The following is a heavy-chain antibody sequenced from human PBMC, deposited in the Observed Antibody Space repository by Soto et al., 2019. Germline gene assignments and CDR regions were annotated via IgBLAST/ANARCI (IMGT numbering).Heavy chain of an antibody. Sequence: SETLSLTCTVSGGSISSYYWSWIRQPPGKGLEWIGYIYYSGSTNYNPSLKSRVTISVDTSKNQFSLKLSSVTAADTAVYYCARDCPEGDSSGYYFDYWGQGTLVTVSS. CDR3: ARDCPEGDSSGYYFDY. CDR2: IYYSGST. J-gene: IGHJ4*02. D-gene: IGHD3-22*01. CDR1: GGSISSYY. V-gene: IGHV4-59*01.